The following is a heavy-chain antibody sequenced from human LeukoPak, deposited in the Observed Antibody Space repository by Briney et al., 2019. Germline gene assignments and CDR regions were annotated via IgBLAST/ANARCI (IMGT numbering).Heavy chain of an antibody. D-gene: IGHD5-18*01. CDR2: IRYDGSIK. J-gene: IGHJ4*02. CDR3: AKDKYSPFDY. V-gene: IGHV3-30*02. CDR1: GFTFSSYG. Sequence: GGSPRLSCAASGFTFSSYGMRWVCQAPGKGLEWVAFIRYDGSIKYYADSVKGRFTISRDSSKNTLYLQMNSLRAEDTAVYYCAKDKYSPFDYWGQGTLVTVSS.